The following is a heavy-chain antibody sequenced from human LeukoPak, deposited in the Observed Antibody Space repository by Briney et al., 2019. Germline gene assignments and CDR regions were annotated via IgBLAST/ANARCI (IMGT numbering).Heavy chain of an antibody. D-gene: IGHD3-22*01. CDR2: IIPIFGTA. CDR1: GGTFSSYA. J-gene: IGHJ4*02. Sequence: SVKVSCKASGGTFSSYAISWVRQAPGQGLEWMGGIIPIFGTANYAQKFQGRVTITADESTSTAYMELSSLRSEDTAVYYCARDGGLFVGDSSGYYSIDYWGQGTLVTVSS. CDR3: ARDGGLFVGDSSGYYSIDY. V-gene: IGHV1-69*13.